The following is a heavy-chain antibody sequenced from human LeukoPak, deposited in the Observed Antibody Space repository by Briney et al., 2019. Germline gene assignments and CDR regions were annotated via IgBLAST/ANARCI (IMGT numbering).Heavy chain of an antibody. Sequence: SETLSLTCTVSGGSISSGGYYWSWIRQHPGKGLEWIGYIYYSGSTYYNPSLKSRVTISVDTSKNRFSLKLSSVTAADTAVYYCARDWYRRDAFDIWGQGTMVTVSS. D-gene: IGHD6-13*01. CDR2: IYYSGST. J-gene: IGHJ3*02. CDR1: GGSISSGGYY. V-gene: IGHV4-31*03. CDR3: ARDWYRRDAFDI.